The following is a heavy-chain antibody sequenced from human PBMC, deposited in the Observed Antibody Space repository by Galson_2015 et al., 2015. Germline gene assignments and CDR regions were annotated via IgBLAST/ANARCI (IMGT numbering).Heavy chain of an antibody. V-gene: IGHV1-3*01. CDR1: GYIFINYV. CDR3: ARAYSRDYYTNWFDP. Sequence: SVKVSCKASGYIFINYVMHWVRQVPGQRPEWMGWINAGNGNTKYSQKFQGRVTFTRDIAASTAYMELHSLRSEDTAMYYCARAYSRDYYTNWFDPWGQGTLVIVSS. CDR2: INAGNGNT. J-gene: IGHJ5*02. D-gene: IGHD1-26*01.